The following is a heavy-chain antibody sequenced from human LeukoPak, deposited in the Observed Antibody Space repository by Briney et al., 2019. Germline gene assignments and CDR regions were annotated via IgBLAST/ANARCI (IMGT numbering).Heavy chain of an antibody. CDR1: GFSFSNYW. CDR3: VSAIRGSPIDY. CDR2: IKTDGSET. V-gene: IGHV3-7*01. D-gene: IGHD3-10*01. J-gene: IGHJ4*02. Sequence: GGPLRLSCAASGFSFSNYWMGWVRQAPGKGLACVANIKTDGSETCYVDSVKGRFTISRDNAKNSLFLQMNSLRAEDTAIYYCVSAIRGSPIDYWGQGTLVSVPS.